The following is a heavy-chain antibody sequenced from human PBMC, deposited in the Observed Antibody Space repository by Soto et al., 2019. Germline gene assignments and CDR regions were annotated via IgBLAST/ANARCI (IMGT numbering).Heavy chain of an antibody. CDR2: ISYDGSNK. J-gene: IGHJ4*02. CDR3: ANGRGITMVRGVL. D-gene: IGHD3-10*01. Sequence: QVQLVESGGGVVQPGRSLRLSCAASGFTFSSYGMHWVRQAPGKGLEWVAVISYDGSNKYYADSVKGRFTISRDNSKNTLYLQMNSLRAEDTAVYDCANGRGITMVRGVLWGQGTLVTVSS. CDR1: GFTFSSYG. V-gene: IGHV3-30*18.